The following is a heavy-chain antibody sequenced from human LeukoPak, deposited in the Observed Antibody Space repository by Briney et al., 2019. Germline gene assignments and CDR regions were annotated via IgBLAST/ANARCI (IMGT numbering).Heavy chain of an antibody. J-gene: IGHJ5*02. CDR3: ARAVIVVVPAAKGSWFDP. CDR2: MKQDGSEK. D-gene: IGHD2-2*01. CDR1: GFTFSSYW. Sequence: GGSLRLSCAASGFTFSSYWMSWVRQAPGKGLEWVANMKQDGSEKYYVDSVKGRFTISRDNAKNSLYLQMNSLRAEDTAVYYCARAVIVVVPAAKGSWFDPWGQGTLVTVSS. V-gene: IGHV3-7*04.